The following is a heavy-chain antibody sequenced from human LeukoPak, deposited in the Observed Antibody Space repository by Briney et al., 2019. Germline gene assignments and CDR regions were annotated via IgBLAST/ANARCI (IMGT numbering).Heavy chain of an antibody. CDR2: IKPDGNEK. CDR1: GFIFRNYW. Sequence: GGSLRLSCAASGFIFRNYWMSWVRQAPGKGLEWVANIKPDGNEKYYVDSMKGRFTISRDNAKNTLYLQMNSLRAEDTAVYYCAKSEGYNWFDPWGQGTLVTVSS. CDR3: AKSEGYNWFDP. J-gene: IGHJ5*02. V-gene: IGHV3-7*02.